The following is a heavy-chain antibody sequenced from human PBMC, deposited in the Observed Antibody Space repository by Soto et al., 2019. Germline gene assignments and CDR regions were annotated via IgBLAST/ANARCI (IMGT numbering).Heavy chain of an antibody. D-gene: IGHD2-2*01. CDR1: GFTFSSYA. Sequence: EVQLLESGGGLVQPGGSLRLSCAASGFTFSSYAMSWVRQAPGKGLEWDSAISGSGGSTYYADSVKGRFTISRDNSKNTLYLQMNSLRAEDTAVYYCAKVSKGGIVVVPAAKYYFDYWGQGTLVTVSS. CDR2: ISGSGGST. V-gene: IGHV3-23*01. CDR3: AKVSKGGIVVVPAAKYYFDY. J-gene: IGHJ4*02.